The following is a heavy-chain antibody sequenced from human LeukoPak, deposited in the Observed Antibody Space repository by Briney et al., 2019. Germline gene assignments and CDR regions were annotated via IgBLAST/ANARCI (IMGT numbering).Heavy chain of an antibody. CDR3: AREGGLQLRESLFDY. Sequence: ASVKVSCKASGYTFTSYAMHWVRQAPGQRLEWMGWINAGNGNTKYSQKFQGRVTITRDTSASTAYMELSSLRSEDTAVYYCAREGGLQLRESLFDYWGQGTLVTVSS. V-gene: IGHV1-3*01. J-gene: IGHJ4*02. CDR1: GYTFTSYA. CDR2: INAGNGNT. D-gene: IGHD5-24*01.